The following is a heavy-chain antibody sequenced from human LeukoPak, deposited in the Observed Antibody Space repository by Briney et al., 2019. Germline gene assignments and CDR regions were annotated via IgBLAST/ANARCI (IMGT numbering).Heavy chain of an antibody. D-gene: IGHD2-15*01. V-gene: IGHV1-18*01. CDR1: GYSFTSYG. Sequence: GASVRVSCKASGYSFTSYGITWVRQAPGQGLEWLGWISGLNGQTDYVQKVQGRVTMTSDTSTSTAYMDLESLTPDDTAVYYCARAVVVVAAPDYWGQGSLVTVSS. J-gene: IGHJ4*02. CDR2: ISGLNGQT. CDR3: ARAVVVVAAPDY.